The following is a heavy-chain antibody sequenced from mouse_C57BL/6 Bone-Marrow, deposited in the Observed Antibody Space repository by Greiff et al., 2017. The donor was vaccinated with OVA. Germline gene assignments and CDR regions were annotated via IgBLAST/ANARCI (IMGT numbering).Heavy chain of an antibody. J-gene: IGHJ1*03. CDR3: ARSLYYYGSWYFDV. Sequence: EVKLMESGPELVKPGASVKISCKASGYSFTGYYMNWVKQSPEKSLEWIGEINPSTGGTTYNQKFKAKATLTVDKSSSTAYMQLKSLTSEDSAVYYCARSLYYYGSWYFDVWGTGTTVTVSS. CDR2: INPSTGGT. CDR1: GYSFTGYY. V-gene: IGHV1-42*01. D-gene: IGHD1-1*01.